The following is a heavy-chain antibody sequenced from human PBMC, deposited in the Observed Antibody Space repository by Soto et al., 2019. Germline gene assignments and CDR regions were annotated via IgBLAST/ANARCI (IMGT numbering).Heavy chain of an antibody. CDR3: ARGQEGIVATH. Sequence: QVQLQQWGAGLLKPSETLSLTCAVNGGSLTGYYWSWIRQPPGKGLEWIGEIKDGGSTNYSPSLRGRATISSDTSNYQFSLKLNSVTAADTAVYYCARGQEGIVATHWDQGALVTVSS. J-gene: IGHJ4*02. D-gene: IGHD5-12*01. CDR2: IKDGGST. CDR1: GGSLTGYY. V-gene: IGHV4-34*01.